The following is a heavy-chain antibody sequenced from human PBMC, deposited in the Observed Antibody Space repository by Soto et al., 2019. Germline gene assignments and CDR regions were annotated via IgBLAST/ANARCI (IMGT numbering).Heavy chain of an antibody. CDR1: GYTFTSYG. V-gene: IGHV1-18*01. Sequence: ASVKVSCKASGYTFTSYGISWVRQAPGQGLEWMGWISAYNGNTNYAQKLQGRVTMATDTSTSTAYMELRSLRSDDTAVYYCAREYRSWSGYRFDPWGQGTLVTVSS. CDR3: AREYRSWSGYRFDP. D-gene: IGHD3-3*01. CDR2: ISAYNGNT. J-gene: IGHJ5*02.